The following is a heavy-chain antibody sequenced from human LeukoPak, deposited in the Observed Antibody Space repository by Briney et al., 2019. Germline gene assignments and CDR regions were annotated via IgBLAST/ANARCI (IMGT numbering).Heavy chain of an antibody. J-gene: IGHJ5*02. Sequence: ASVKVSCKASGYTFTSYYMHWVRQAPGQGLEWMGIINPSGGSTSYAQKFQGRVTMTRDTSTSTVYMELSSLRSEDTAVYYCARAPGGDCSGGSCYSGWFDPWGQGTLATVSS. D-gene: IGHD2-15*01. CDR1: GYTFTSYY. CDR3: ARAPGGDCSGGSCYSGWFDP. V-gene: IGHV1-46*01. CDR2: INPSGGST.